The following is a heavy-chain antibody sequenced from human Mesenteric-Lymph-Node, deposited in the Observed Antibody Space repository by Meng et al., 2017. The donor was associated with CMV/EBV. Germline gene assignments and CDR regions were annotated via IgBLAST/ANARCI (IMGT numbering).Heavy chain of an antibody. Sequence: ASGFIFSTYSMNCVRQAPGKGLEWVSSISTSSSYIYYADSVKGRFTISRDNAKNSLYLQMNILRAEDTAVYYCARTLYSTLNWFDPWGQGTLVTVSS. CDR2: ISTSSSYI. CDR3: ARTLYSTLNWFDP. V-gene: IGHV3-21*01. CDR1: GFIFSTYS. D-gene: IGHD4-11*01. J-gene: IGHJ5*02.